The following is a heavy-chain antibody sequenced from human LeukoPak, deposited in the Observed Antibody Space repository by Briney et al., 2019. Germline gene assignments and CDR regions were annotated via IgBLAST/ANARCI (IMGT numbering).Heavy chain of an antibody. D-gene: IGHD3-10*01. V-gene: IGHV3-21*06. CDR2: IGGSSSFI. CDR3: LRDDSGSYFGY. J-gene: IGHJ4*02. Sequence: GGSLRLSCTASGFTFGDHAMTWVRQAPGKALEWVSSIGGSSSFIYYADSVRGRFTISRDNAKNSLYLQMNSLRAEDTAVYYCLRDDSGSYFGYWGQGTLVIVSS. CDR1: GFTFGDHA.